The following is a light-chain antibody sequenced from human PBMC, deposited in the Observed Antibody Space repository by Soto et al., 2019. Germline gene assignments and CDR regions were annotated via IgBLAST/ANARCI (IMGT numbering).Light chain of an antibody. CDR3: QQRKYWPPLT. J-gene: IGKJ4*01. CDR2: DAS. Sequence: EIVLTQSPATLSFSPGERATLSCRASHSVNSYLAWYQHKPGQAPRLLIYDASNRAAGIPARFSGSGSGTDFTLTSSILEPEDFAIYYCQQRKYWPPLTFGGGTKVEIK. V-gene: IGKV3-11*01. CDR1: HSVNSY.